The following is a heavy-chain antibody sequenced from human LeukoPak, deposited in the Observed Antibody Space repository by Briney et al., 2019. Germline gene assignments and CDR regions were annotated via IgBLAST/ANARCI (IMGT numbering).Heavy chain of an antibody. CDR3: ARVLDTAMVTLRGNYYYYYMDV. V-gene: IGHV1-2*02. Sequence: ASVKVSCKASGYTFTGYYMDWVRQAPGQGLEWMGWINPNSGGTNYAQKFQGRVTMTRDTSISTAYMELSRLRSDDTAVYYCARVLDTAMVTLRGNYYYYYMDVWGKGTTVTVSS. J-gene: IGHJ6*03. D-gene: IGHD5-18*01. CDR1: GYTFTGYY. CDR2: INPNSGGT.